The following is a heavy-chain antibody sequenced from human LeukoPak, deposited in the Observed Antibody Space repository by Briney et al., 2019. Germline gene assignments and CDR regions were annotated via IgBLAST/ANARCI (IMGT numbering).Heavy chain of an antibody. D-gene: IGHD5-24*01. J-gene: IGHJ4*02. CDR2: INPNSGGT. CDR3: ARGGRWLRSIGHGYYFDY. CDR1: GYTFTSYG. Sequence: ASVKVSCKASGYTFTSYGISWVRQAPGQGLEWMGWINPNSGGTNYAQKFQGRVTMTRDTSISTAYMELSRLRSDDTAVYYCARGGRWLRSIGHGYYFDYWGQGTLVTVSS. V-gene: IGHV1-2*02.